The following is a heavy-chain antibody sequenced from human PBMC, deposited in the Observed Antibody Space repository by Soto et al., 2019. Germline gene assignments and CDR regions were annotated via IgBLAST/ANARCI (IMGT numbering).Heavy chain of an antibody. CDR2: IVPLFGTT. CDR3: AKASGRSWYNWFDP. J-gene: IGHJ5*02. D-gene: IGHD6-13*01. Sequence: QVQLVQSGAEVKKPGSSVKVSCKASGGNFTSYAISWVRQAPGQGLEFMGGIVPLFGTTNYAHKFRGRVTVTADESTSTVYMEMRSLGSEDTAVYYCAKASGRSWYNWFDPWGQGTLGTVAT. CDR1: GGNFTSYA. V-gene: IGHV1-69*01.